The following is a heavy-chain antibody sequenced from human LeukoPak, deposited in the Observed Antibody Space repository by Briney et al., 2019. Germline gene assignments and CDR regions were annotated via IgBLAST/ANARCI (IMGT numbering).Heavy chain of an antibody. D-gene: IGHD3-22*01. J-gene: IGHJ4*02. CDR2: VIPILGIA. CDR3: ARDPDYYDSSGSYARGPFDY. V-gene: IGHV1-69*04. CDR1: GGTFSSYA. Sequence: GASVNVSCKASGGTFSSYAISWVRQAPGQGLWWMGRVIPILGIANYAQKLQGRGTTTADTSTSTAYRELSSLRSEDTAVYYCARDPDYYDSSGSYARGPFDYWGQGTLVTASS.